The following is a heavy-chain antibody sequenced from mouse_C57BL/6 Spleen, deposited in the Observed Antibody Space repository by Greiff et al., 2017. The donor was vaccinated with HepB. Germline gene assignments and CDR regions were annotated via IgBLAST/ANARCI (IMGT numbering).Heavy chain of an antibody. CDR2: IYPRDGST. CDR1: GYTFTSYD. CDR3: ARGGDLIATVVEYFDV. V-gene: IGHV1-85*01. J-gene: IGHJ1*03. D-gene: IGHD1-1*01. Sequence: QVQLKQSGPELVKPGASVKLSCKASGYTFTSYDINWVKQRPGQGLEWIGWIYPRDGSTKYNEKFKGKATLTVDTSSSTAYMELHSLTSEDSAVYFCARGGDLIATVVEYFDVWGTGTTVTVSS.